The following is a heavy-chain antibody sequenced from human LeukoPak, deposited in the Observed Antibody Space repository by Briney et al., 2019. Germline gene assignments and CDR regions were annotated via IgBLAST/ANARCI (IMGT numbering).Heavy chain of an antibody. CDR2: IYWDDDK. V-gene: IGHV2-5*02. CDR1: GFSLSTSGVG. J-gene: IGHJ5*02. D-gene: IGHD3-10*01. CDR3: AHKKSMVRGAPYGFDP. Sequence: SGPTLVKPTQTLTLTRTFSGFSLSTSGVGVGWIRQPPGKALEWLALIYWDDDKRYSPSLKSRLTITKDTSKNQVVLTMTNMDPVDTATYYCAHKKSMVRGAPYGFDPWGQGTLVTVSS.